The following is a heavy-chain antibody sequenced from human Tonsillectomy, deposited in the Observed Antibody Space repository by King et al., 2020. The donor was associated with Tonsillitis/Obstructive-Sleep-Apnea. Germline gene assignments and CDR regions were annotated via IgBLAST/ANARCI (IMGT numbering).Heavy chain of an antibody. CDR3: ARHRGYCSSTSCKYNWFDH. CDR2: IYYSGST. J-gene: IGHJ5*02. Sequence: QLQESGPGLVKPSETLSLTCTVSGGSISSSSYYWGWIRQPPGKGLEWIGSIYYSGSTYHNLSLKSRVTISADTSKNQFSLKLNSVTAADTAVYYCARHRGYCSSTSCKYNWFDHWGQGTLVTVSS. D-gene: IGHD2-2*01. V-gene: IGHV4-39*01. CDR1: GGSISSSSYY.